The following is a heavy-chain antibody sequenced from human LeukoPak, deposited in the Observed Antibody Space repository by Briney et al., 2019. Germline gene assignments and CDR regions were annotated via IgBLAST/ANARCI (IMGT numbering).Heavy chain of an antibody. CDR1: GYSISSGYY. V-gene: IGHV4-38-2*02. Sequence: SSETLSLTCTVSGYSISSGYYCGWIRQPPGKGLEWIGSIYHSGSTNYNPSLKSRVTISIDTSKNHFSLKLSSVTAADTAVYYCARGYDSSGYLYYYYYMDVWGKGTTVTISS. D-gene: IGHD3-22*01. J-gene: IGHJ6*03. CDR3: ARGYDSSGYLYYYYYMDV. CDR2: IYHSGST.